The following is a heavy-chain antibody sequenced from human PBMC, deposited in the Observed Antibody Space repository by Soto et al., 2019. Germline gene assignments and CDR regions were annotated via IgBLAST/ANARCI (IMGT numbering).Heavy chain of an antibody. Sequence: SETLSLTCTVSGGSISSYYWSWIRQPPGKGLEWIGYIYYSGSTSYNPSLRRRVIMSVDTSKRQFSLQLTSVTAADTAIYYCARTVLGPDILADQFVDYYYYMDVWGQGTTVTVSS. CDR2: IYYSGST. D-gene: IGHD3-9*01. CDR1: GGSISSYY. J-gene: IGHJ6*03. CDR3: ARTVLGPDILADQFVDYYYYMDV. V-gene: IGHV4-59*08.